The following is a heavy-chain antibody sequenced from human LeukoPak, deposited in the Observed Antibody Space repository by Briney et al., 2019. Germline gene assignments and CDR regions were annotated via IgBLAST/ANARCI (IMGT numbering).Heavy chain of an antibody. CDR3: ARGQGWLPDH. CDR1: GASISSDC. CDR2: YHCGNT. Sequence: SETLSLTCTVSGASISSDCWIWIRQTPGKGPEWIGYHCGNTDYNPSLKSRVSISVGTSKNQFSLKLNSISTADTAVYYCARGQGWLPDHWGQGSLVTVSS. D-gene: IGHD6-19*01. J-gene: IGHJ4*02. V-gene: IGHV4-59*01.